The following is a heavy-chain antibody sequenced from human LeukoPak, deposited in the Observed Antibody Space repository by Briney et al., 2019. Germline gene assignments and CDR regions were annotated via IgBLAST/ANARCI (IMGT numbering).Heavy chain of an antibody. V-gene: IGHV4-30-4*01. Sequence: SETLSLSCTVSGGSISSYYWSWIRQPPGKGLEWIGYIYYSGSTYYNPSLKSRVTISVDTSKNQFSLKLSSVTAADTAVYYCARVKRGLVYGSGSYDYWGQGTLVTVSS. D-gene: IGHD3-10*01. CDR1: GGSISSYY. CDR2: IYYSGST. CDR3: ARVKRGLVYGSGSYDY. J-gene: IGHJ4*02.